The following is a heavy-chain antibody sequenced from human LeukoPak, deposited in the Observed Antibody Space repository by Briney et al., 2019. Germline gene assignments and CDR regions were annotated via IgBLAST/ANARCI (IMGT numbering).Heavy chain of an antibody. V-gene: IGHV4-59*02. CDR2: MYYTGET. CDR1: GDFVGSYY. D-gene: IGHD6-19*01. Sequence: PSETLSLTCSVSGDFVGSYYWSWVRQPPGKGLQWIGCMYYTGETHYNPSLQSRVSMSIDTSTNQFSLKVYSLSAADTAVYYCARHHSGWHFDSWGQGIPVTVSS. J-gene: IGHJ4*02. CDR3: ARHHSGWHFDS.